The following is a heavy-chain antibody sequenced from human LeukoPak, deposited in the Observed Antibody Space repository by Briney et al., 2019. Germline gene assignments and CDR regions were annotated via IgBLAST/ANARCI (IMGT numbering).Heavy chain of an antibody. CDR1: GFTFSSYA. J-gene: IGHJ4*02. D-gene: IGHD5-18*01. CDR2: ISYDGSNK. V-gene: IGHV3-30-3*01. Sequence: GRSLRLSCAASGFTFSSYAMHWVRQAPGKGLEWVAVISYDGSNKYYADSVKGRFTISRDNSKNTLYLQMNSLRAEDTAVYYCARAPYSYGHGFDYWGQGTLVTVSS. CDR3: ARAPYSYGHGFDY.